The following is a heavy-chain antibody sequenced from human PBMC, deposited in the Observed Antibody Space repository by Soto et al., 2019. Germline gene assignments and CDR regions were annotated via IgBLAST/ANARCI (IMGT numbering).Heavy chain of an antibody. CDR3: AKEAYSGSLGVGYGMDV. CDR1: GLTFTMYA. V-gene: IGHV3-30*18. Sequence: QVQLVESGGGVVQPGRSLRLACTASGLTFTMYAMHWVRQAPGKGLEWVAVISHDGTYKFYSDSVKGRFTISRDNSQNTVQLQMNSLRLEDTAVYYCAKEAYSGSLGVGYGMDVWGQGTTVTVSS. CDR2: ISHDGTYK. D-gene: IGHD1-26*01. J-gene: IGHJ6*02.